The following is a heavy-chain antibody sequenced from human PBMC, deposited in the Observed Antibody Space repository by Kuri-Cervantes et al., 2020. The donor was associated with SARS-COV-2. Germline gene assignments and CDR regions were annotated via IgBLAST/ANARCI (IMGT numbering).Heavy chain of an antibody. Sequence: SETLSLTCTVSGGSISGSSYYWGWIRQPPGKGLEWIGSIYYSGSTYYNPSLKSRVTISVDTPKNQFSLKLSSVTAADTAVYYCARQGTIVVVPAALKTYFDYWGQGTLVTVSS. D-gene: IGHD2-2*01. CDR1: GGSISGSSYY. J-gene: IGHJ4*02. CDR3: ARQGTIVVVPAALKTYFDY. CDR2: IYYSGST. V-gene: IGHV4-39*01.